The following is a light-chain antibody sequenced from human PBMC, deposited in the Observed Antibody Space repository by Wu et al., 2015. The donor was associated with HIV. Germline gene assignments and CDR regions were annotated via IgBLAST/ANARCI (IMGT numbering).Light chain of an antibody. Sequence: EIVLTQSPGTLSLSPGERATLSCRASQGVRSKYLAWYQQKPGQAPRLLIYGASSRATDIPDRFSGSGSGTDFTLTISRLEPEDFAVYYCQQYGSSPYTFGQGTKLEIK. CDR2: GAS. V-gene: IGKV3-20*01. CDR1: QGVRSKY. CDR3: QQYGSSPYT. J-gene: IGKJ2*01.